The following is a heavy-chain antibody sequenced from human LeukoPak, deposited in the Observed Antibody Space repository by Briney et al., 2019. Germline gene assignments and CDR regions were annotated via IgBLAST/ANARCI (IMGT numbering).Heavy chain of an antibody. J-gene: IGHJ3*02. CDR2: IRYDGSNK. CDR3: AKDLSTMMKINVAFDI. D-gene: IGHD3-22*01. V-gene: IGHV3-30*02. CDR1: GFTFDDYG. Sequence: PGGSLRLSCAASGFTFDDYGMHWVRQAPGKGLEWVAFIRYDGSNKYYADSVKGRFTISRDNSKNTLYLQMNSLRAEDTAVYYCAKDLSTMMKINVAFDIWGQGTMVTVSS.